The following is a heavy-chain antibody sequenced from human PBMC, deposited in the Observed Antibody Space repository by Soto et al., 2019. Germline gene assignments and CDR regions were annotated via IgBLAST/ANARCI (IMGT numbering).Heavy chain of an antibody. D-gene: IGHD2-21*01. CDR2: IYYTGST. CDR3: ARLDGYSHYMEI. CDR1: GGSINSYY. V-gene: IGHV4-59*08. J-gene: IGHJ6*03. Sequence: PSETLSLTCSVSGGSINSYYWSWIRQPPGKGLEWVGYIYYTGSTNYNPSLKSRVTISVDTSKKHFSLKLASVTAADTAEYYCARLDGYSHYMEIWGKGTTVTVSS.